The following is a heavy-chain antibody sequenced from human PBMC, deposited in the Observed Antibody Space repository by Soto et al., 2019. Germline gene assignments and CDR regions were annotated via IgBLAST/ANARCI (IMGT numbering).Heavy chain of an antibody. CDR1: GFTFSSYA. CDR2: ISGSGGST. J-gene: IGHJ6*02. Sequence: GGSLRLSCAASGFTFSSYAMSWVRQAPGKGLEWVSAISGSGGSTYYADSVKGRFTISRDNSKNTLYLQMNSLRAEDTAVYYCARRVSNSGYEGDYYYYGMDGWGQGTTVTVSS. D-gene: IGHD5-12*01. V-gene: IGHV3-23*01. CDR3: ARRVSNSGYEGDYYYYGMDG.